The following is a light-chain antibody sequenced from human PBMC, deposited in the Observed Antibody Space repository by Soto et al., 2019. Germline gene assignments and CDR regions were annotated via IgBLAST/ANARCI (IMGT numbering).Light chain of an antibody. CDR2: AAS. CDR1: QGVSRY. Sequence: IQLTQSASSLSASLGDSVTIPCRASQGVSRYLSWYQQKKGRAPILLISAASTLQSGVPARFSGSGYGTDFNLSITSLQPEDFATYYCQQLNTYPVTFGGGTKVDIK. CDR3: QQLNTYPVT. J-gene: IGKJ4*01. V-gene: IGKV1-9*01.